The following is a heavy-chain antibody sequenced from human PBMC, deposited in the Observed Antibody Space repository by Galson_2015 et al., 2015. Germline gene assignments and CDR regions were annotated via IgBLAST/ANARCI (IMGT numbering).Heavy chain of an antibody. CDR2: INPSGGST. J-gene: IGHJ6*03. CDR3: ARSYYDFWSGYYTSDYYYYMDV. CDR1: GYTFTSYD. D-gene: IGHD3-3*01. V-gene: IGHV1-46*01. Sequence: SVKVSCKASGYTFTSYDINWVRQAPGQGLEWMGIINPSGGSTSYAQKFQGRVTMTRDTSTSTVYMELSSLRSEDTAVYYCARSYYDFWSGYYTSDYYYYMDVWGKGTTVTVSS.